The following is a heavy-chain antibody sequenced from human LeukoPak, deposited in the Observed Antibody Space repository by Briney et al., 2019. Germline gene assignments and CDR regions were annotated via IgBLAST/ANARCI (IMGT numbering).Heavy chain of an antibody. Sequence: PGGSLRLSCAASGFTFRSYWMHWVRQAPGKGLVWVSRINSDGSSTSYADSVKGRFTISRENAKSSLYLQMNSLRAGDTAVYYCAREPHGGHAFDIWGQGTMVTVSS. CDR2: INSDGSST. V-gene: IGHV3-74*01. J-gene: IGHJ3*02. CDR1: GFTFRSYW. D-gene: IGHD2-15*01. CDR3: AREPHGGHAFDI.